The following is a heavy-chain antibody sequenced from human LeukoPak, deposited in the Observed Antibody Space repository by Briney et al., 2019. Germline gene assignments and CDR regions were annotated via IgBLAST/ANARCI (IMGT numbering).Heavy chain of an antibody. D-gene: IGHD5-24*01. Sequence: ASVKVSCKASGYTFTSYYMHWVRQAPGQGRDWMGIINPSGGSTSYAQKVEGRDTMTRDTSTSTVCMELRRLRSEATAVYYCARDRREMATTDAFDIWGQGTMVTVSS. CDR1: GYTFTSYY. J-gene: IGHJ3*02. CDR3: ARDRREMATTDAFDI. V-gene: IGHV1-46*01. CDR2: INPSGGST.